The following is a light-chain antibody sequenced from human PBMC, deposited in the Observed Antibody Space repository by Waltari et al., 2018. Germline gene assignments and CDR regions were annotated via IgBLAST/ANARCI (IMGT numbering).Light chain of an antibody. CDR2: EVN. Sequence: QSALTQPPSASGSPGQSVTISCTGTSSDVGGYDYVSWYQRHPGKAPNLIIHEVNKRPSGVPYRFSGSKSGNTASLTVSGLQADDEADYYCASYAGSKNPYVFGTGTKVTVL. CDR3: ASYAGSKNPYV. V-gene: IGLV2-8*01. J-gene: IGLJ1*01. CDR1: SSDVGGYDY.